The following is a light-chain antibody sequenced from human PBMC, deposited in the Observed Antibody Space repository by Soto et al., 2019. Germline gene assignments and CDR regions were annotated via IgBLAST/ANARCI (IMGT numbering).Light chain of an antibody. CDR2: GAS. V-gene: IGKV3-20*01. J-gene: IGKJ2*01. Sequence: EIVLTQSPGTLSLSPGERATLSCRASQSVNNSYLAWYQQKPGQAPRLLIYGASSRATGIPDRFSGSGSGTDFTLTISRLEPEDFAVYYCQQYGRPYTFGQGTKLEIK. CDR3: QQYGRPYT. CDR1: QSVNNSY.